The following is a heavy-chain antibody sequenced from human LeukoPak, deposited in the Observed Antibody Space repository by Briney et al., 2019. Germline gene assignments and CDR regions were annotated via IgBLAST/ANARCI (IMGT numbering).Heavy chain of an antibody. D-gene: IGHD3-3*01. Sequence: GGSLRLSCAASGFTFSSYSMYWVRQAPGKGLEWVSYISSSSSTIYYADSVKGRFTTSRDNAKNSLYLQMNSLRAEDTAVYYCARDVPYYDFWSGYYGGIDYWGQGTLVTVSS. CDR3: ARDVPYYDFWSGYYGGIDY. CDR1: GFTFSSYS. CDR2: ISSSSSTI. V-gene: IGHV3-48*01. J-gene: IGHJ4*02.